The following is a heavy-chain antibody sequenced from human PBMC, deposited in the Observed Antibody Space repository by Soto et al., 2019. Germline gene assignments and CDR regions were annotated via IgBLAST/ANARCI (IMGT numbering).Heavy chain of an antibody. J-gene: IGHJ4*02. CDR3: ARLYCTNGVCYTRGFYFDY. Sequence: EVRLVESGGGLVQPGGSLRLSCAASGFTFSSYWMSWVRQAPGKGLEWVANIKQDGSEKYYVDSVKGRFTISRDNAKNSLYLQMNSLRAEDTAVYYCARLYCTNGVCYTRGFYFDYWGQGTLVTVSS. CDR1: GFTFSSYW. D-gene: IGHD2-8*01. CDR2: IKQDGSEK. V-gene: IGHV3-7*01.